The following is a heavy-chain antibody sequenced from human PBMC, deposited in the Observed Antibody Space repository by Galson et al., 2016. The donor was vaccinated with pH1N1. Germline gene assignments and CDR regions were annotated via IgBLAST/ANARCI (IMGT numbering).Heavy chain of an antibody. J-gene: IGHJ4*02. CDR2: ISDGGENT. CDR1: GFTFSGQT. CDR3: TSHLGYCSGGCSSGDY. V-gene: IGHV3-23*01. D-gene: IGHD2-15*01. Sequence: SLRLSCATSGFTFSGQTMNWVRQAPGKGLEWLSAISDGGENTYYADSVKGRFTISRDNSKNTLYLQMDSLKTEDTAVYYCTSHLGYCSGGCSSGDYWGPGTLVTVSS.